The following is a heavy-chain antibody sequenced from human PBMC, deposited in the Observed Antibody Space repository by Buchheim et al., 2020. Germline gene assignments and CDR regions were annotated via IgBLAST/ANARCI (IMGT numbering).Heavy chain of an antibody. CDR1: GLTFSSYG. CDR2: IWYDGSNK. J-gene: IGHJ6*02. CDR3: ARFSNGMDV. V-gene: IGHV3-33*01. Sequence: QVQLEESGGGVVQPGRSLRLSCAASGLTFSSYGMHWVRQAPGKGLEWVPVIWYDGSNKYYADSVKGRFTISRDNSKNTLYLQMNSLRAEDTAVYYCARFSNGMDVWGQGTT.